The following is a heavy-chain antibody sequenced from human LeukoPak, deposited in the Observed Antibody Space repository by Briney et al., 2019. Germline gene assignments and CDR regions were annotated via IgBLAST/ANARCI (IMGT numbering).Heavy chain of an antibody. CDR2: IVVGSGNT. D-gene: IGHD4-17*01. V-gene: IGHV1-58*02. Sequence: ASVKVSCKASGFTFTSSAMQWVRQARGQRLEWIGWIVVGSGNTNYAQKFQERVTITRDMSTSTAYMELSSLRAEDTAVYYCARDGTDDYGDYVAGYFDYWGQGTLVTVSS. CDR3: ARDGTDDYGDYVAGYFDY. CDR1: GFTFTSSA. J-gene: IGHJ4*02.